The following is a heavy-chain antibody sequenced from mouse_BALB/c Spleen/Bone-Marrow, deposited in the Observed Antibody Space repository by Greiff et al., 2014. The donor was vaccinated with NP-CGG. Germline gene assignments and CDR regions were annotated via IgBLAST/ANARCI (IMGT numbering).Heavy chain of an antibody. CDR2: ISSGGSYT. D-gene: IGHD1-1*01. J-gene: IGHJ1*01. CDR3: ASPHYYNSSPGGDFDV. V-gene: IGHV5-6*01. CDR1: GFTFSHFG. Sequence: EVQGVESGGDLVKPGGSLKLSCAASGFTFSHFGMSWVRQTPDKRLEWVATISSGGSYTYYPDSLKGRFTISRDNAKNTLYLQMSKLKSEDTAMYSCASPHYYNSSPGGDFDVWGAGTTVTVSS.